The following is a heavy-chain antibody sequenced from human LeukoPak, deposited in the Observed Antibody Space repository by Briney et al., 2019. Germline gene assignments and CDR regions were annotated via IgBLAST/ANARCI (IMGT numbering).Heavy chain of an antibody. CDR3: GKDSRTGSPGAFDS. Sequence: GGSLRLSCAAPGFSFSSYAMTWVRQSPGKGLEWVSTISGGGRDTYYADSVKGRFTISRDSSKNTLFLQMGSLRAEDTAVYYCGKDSRTGSPGAFDSWGQGTLVTVSS. D-gene: IGHD1-26*01. J-gene: IGHJ4*02. CDR1: GFSFSSYA. V-gene: IGHV3-23*01. CDR2: ISGGGRDT.